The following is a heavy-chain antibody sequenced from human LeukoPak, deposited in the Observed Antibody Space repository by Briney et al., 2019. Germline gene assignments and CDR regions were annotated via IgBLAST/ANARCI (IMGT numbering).Heavy chain of an antibody. J-gene: IGHJ6*02. CDR2: ISSTGSTI. V-gene: IGHV3-48*01. CDR1: GFNFSRYS. D-gene: IGHD5-24*01. Sequence: GGSLRLSCAASGFNFSRYSMNWVRQAPGKGLEWVSHISSTGSTIYYADSVRGRFTISRDNAKNSLYLQMDSLRAEDTAVYYCARAEMGAHDYYGMDVWGQGTTVTVSS. CDR3: ARAEMGAHDYYGMDV.